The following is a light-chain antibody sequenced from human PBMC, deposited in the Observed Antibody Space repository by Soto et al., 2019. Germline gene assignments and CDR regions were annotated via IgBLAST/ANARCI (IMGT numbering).Light chain of an antibody. CDR2: TAS. Sequence: DIQMTQSPSSLSASVGDRVTITCRASQAIGNYLSWYQQKSGGVPRLLIYTASTLQSGVPSRFSGSRSGTDFTLTISSLQPEDVATYYCQKNVGVPRTFGQGTKVEIK. CDR1: QAIGNY. CDR3: QKNVGVPRT. J-gene: IGKJ1*01. V-gene: IGKV1-27*01.